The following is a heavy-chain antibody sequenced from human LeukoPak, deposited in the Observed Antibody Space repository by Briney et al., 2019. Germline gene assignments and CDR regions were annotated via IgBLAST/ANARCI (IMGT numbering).Heavy chain of an antibody. CDR1: GGSISSSSYY. CDR3: EVGYCSGGSCYFDY. J-gene: IGHJ4*02. D-gene: IGHD2-15*01. Sequence: SETLSLTCTVSGGSISSSSYYWGWIRQPPGKGLEWIGSIYYSGSTYYNPSLKSRVTISVDTSKNQFSLKLSSVTAADTAVYYCEVGYCSGGSCYFDYWGQGTLVTVPS. CDR2: IYYSGST. V-gene: IGHV4-39*01.